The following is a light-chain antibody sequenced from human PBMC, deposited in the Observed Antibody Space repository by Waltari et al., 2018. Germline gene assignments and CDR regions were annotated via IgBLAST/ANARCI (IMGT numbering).Light chain of an antibody. CDR2: GKE. V-gene: IGLV3-19*01. CDR1: SLRTSY. J-gene: IGLJ2*01. CDR3: SSRNGRASQVV. Sequence: SSGLTQDPAVSVALGQTIRITCRGDSLRTSYASWYQVKTGQAPVLVMLGKEKRPSGVQDRISGESSETTSSLIITGAQAEDEADYYCSSRNGRASQVVFAGGTKVTVL.